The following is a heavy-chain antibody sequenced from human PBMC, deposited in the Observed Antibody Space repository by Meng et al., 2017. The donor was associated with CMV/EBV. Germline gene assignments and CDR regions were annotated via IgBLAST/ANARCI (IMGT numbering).Heavy chain of an antibody. CDR3: ARDRDDFWRGRYFDY. CDR2: IYYSGST. V-gene: IGHV4-59*01. Sequence: SETLSLTCTVSGGSIGSYYWSWIRQPPGKGLEWIGYIYYSGSTNYNPSLKSRVTISVDTSKNQFSLKLSSVTAADTAVYYCARDRDDFWRGRYFDYWGQGTLVTVSS. CDR1: GGSIGSYY. D-gene: IGHD3-3*01. J-gene: IGHJ4*02.